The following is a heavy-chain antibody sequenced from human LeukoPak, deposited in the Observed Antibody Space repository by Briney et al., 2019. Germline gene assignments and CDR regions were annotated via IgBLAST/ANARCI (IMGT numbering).Heavy chain of an antibody. Sequence: SETLSLTCSVSGDSISSSTYYWGWIRQPPKKGLEWVGSFFYGGNTYYNPSLKSRVTISVDTSKNQFSLKLSSVTAADTAVYYCARDRSYGDPFDYWGQGTLVTVSS. D-gene: IGHD4-17*01. CDR2: FFYGGNT. J-gene: IGHJ4*02. CDR3: ARDRSYGDPFDY. CDR1: GDSISSSTYY. V-gene: IGHV4-39*07.